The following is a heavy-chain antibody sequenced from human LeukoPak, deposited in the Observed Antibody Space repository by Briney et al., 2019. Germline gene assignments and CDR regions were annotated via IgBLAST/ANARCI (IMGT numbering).Heavy chain of an antibody. J-gene: IGHJ4*02. CDR1: GGTFSSYA. D-gene: IGHD3-22*01. CDR2: IIPIFGTA. CDR3: AGREGDYYDSSGYYYVGDY. Sequence: SVKVSCKASGGTFSSYAISWVRQAPGQGLEWMGGIIPIFGTANYAQKFQGRVTITADKSTSTAYMELSSLRSEDTDVYYCAGREGDYYDSSGYYYVGDYWGQGTLVTVSS. V-gene: IGHV1-69*06.